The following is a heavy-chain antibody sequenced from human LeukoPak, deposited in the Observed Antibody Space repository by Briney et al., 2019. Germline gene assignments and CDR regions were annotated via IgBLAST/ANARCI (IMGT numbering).Heavy chain of an antibody. V-gene: IGHV1-8*01. CDR3: ARVDSGSYYAHYYYMDV. CDR2: MNPNSGNT. Sequence: ASVKVSCKASGYTFTSYDINWVRQATGQGLEWMGWMNPNSGNTGYAQKFQGRVTMTRNTSISTAYMELSSLRSEDTAMYYCARVDSGSYYAHYYYMDVWGKGTTVTVSS. CDR1: GYTFTSYD. D-gene: IGHD1-26*01. J-gene: IGHJ6*03.